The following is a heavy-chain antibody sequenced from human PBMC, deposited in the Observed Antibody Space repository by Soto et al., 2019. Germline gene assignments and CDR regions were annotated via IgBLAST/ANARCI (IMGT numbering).Heavy chain of an antibody. D-gene: IGHD3-22*01. J-gene: IGHJ4*02. CDR3: ARLGGYVSVGYYYLWDS. CDR1: DGSMNSDSSY. V-gene: IGHV4-39*01. Sequence: SETLSLTCRVSDGSMNSDSSYWGWIRQPLGKGLEWIGVINHSGSTYHNLSLKGRVTMSVDASRNQFSLKLTSMTAADTAVYYCARLGGYVSVGYYYLWDSWGQGTLVTVSS. CDR2: INHSGST.